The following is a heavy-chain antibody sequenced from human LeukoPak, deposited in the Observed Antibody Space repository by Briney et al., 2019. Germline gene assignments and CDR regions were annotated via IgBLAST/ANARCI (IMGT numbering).Heavy chain of an antibody. Sequence: GGSLRLSCAASGFTFSSYGMHWVRQAPGKGLEWVAFIRYDGSNKYYADSVKGRFTISRDNSKNTLYLQMNSLRVEDTVVYYCAKNRGAGSHYYYHMNVWGKGTTVTVSS. D-gene: IGHD1-26*01. V-gene: IGHV3-30*02. CDR1: GFTFSSYG. CDR2: IRYDGSNK. J-gene: IGHJ6*03. CDR3: AKNRGAGSHYYYHMNV.